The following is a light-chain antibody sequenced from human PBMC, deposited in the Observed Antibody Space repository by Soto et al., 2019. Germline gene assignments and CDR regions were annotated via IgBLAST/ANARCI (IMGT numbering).Light chain of an antibody. V-gene: IGKV3-20*01. CDR3: QQYGSSPWT. CDR2: GAS. Sequence: EIVLTQSPGTLSLSPGERATLSCRARQNVSSSYLAWYQQKPGQAPRLLIYGASSRATGIPDRFSGSGSGTDFTLTISILEPEDFAVYYCQQYGSSPWTFGQGTKVEIK. J-gene: IGKJ1*01. CDR1: QNVSSSY.